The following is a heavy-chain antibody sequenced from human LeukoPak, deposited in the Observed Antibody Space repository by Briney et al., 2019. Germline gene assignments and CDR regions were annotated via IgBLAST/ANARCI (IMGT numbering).Heavy chain of an antibody. CDR2: IWYDGSNK. D-gene: IGHD5-18*01. V-gene: IGHV3-33*01. Sequence: HPGRSLRLSCAASGFTFSSYGMHWVRQAPGKGLEWVAVIWYDGSNKYYADSVKGRFTISRDSSKNTLYLQMNSLRAEDTAVYYCASDAYGYSYGGNEDYFDYWGQGTLVTVSS. CDR1: GFTFSSYG. J-gene: IGHJ4*02. CDR3: ASDAYGYSYGGNEDYFDY.